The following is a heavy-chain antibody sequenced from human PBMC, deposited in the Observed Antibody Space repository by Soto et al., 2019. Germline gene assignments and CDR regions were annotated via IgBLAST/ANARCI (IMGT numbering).Heavy chain of an antibody. CDR3: APRDPSYPHFAY. CDR2: IIPIFGTA. Sequence: QVQLVQSGAEVKKPGSSVKVSCKASGGTFSSYAISWVRQAPGQGLEWMGGIIPIFGTANYAQKFQGRVTITGDKPTAPPTRELRSLRFEDTAVYSWAPRDPSYPHFAYGGQEPLVPFSS. V-gene: IGHV1-69*14. CDR1: GGTFSSYA. J-gene: IGHJ4*02.